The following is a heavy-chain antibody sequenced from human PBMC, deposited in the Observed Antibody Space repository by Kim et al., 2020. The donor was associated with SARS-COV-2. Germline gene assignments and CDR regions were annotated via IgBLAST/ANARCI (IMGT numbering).Heavy chain of an antibody. D-gene: IGHD3-22*01. J-gene: IGHJ6*02. CDR2: ISYDGRNE. V-gene: IGHV3-30-3*01. CDR1: GFSFDSSA. CDR3: ARGNYYEAVSLSDYYNGMDV. Sequence: GGSLRLSCAASGFSFDSSAMNWVRQAPGKGLEWVAVISYDGRNEEYADSVKGRFTISRDNSKSRLYLEMNRLRLEDTALYYCARGNYYEAVSLSDYYNGMDVWGQGTTVSVPS.